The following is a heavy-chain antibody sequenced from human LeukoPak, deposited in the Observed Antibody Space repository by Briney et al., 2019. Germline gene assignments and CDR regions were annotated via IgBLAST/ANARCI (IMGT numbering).Heavy chain of an antibody. CDR2: IYYSGST. J-gene: IGHJ3*02. Sequence: SETLSLTCTVSGGSISSYYWSWIRQPPGEGLEWIGYIYYSGSTNYNPSLKSRVTISVDTSKNQFSLKLSSVTAADTAVYYCARGALSSTSIWGQGTMVTVSS. D-gene: IGHD2-2*01. V-gene: IGHV4-59*12. CDR3: ARGALSSTSI. CDR1: GGSISSYY.